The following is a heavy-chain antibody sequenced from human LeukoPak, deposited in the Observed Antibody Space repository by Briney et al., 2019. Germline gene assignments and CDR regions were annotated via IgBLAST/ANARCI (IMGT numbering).Heavy chain of an antibody. CDR2: IWYDGSNK. CDR1: GFIFSSYG. J-gene: IGHJ2*01. CDR3: ATYGDSRRRDWYFDL. D-gene: IGHD4-17*01. Sequence: PGGSLRVSCAASGFIFSSYGMHWVRQAPGKGLEWVAVIWYDGSNKFYADSVKGRFTISRDNSKNTLYLQMNSLRAEDTAVYYCATYGDSRRRDWYFDLWGRGTLVTVSS. V-gene: IGHV3-33*01.